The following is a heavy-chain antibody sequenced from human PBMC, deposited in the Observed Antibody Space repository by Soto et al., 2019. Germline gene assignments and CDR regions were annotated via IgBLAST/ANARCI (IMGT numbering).Heavy chain of an antibody. V-gene: IGHV4-31*03. D-gene: IGHD5-12*01. J-gene: IGHJ4*02. CDR3: ARVLKRGYSGYDSTDY. Sequence: PSETLSLTCTVSGGSISSGGYYWSWIRQHPGKGLEWIGYIYYSGSTYYNPSLKSRVTISVDTSKNQFSLKLSSVTAADTAVYYCARVLKRGYSGYDSTDYWGQGTLVTVS. CDR2: IYYSGST. CDR1: GGSISSGGYY.